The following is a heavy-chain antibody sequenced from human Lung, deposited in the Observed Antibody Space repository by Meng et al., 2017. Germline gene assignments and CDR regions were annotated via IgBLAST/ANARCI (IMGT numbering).Heavy chain of an antibody. CDR1: GYNFPDYY. CDR3: ARDEDISAAGKLFGDY. D-gene: IGHD6-25*01. V-gene: IGHV1-2*06. Sequence: QVQLVHAGAEVKKPGASVKVSCKPSGYNFPDYYLHWVRRAPGQGLEWMGRINPKSGDTHYAQKFQARVTMTGDTSISTAYMELSGLRSDDTAMYYCARDEDISAAGKLFGDYWGQGTLVTVSS. CDR2: INPKSGDT. J-gene: IGHJ4*02.